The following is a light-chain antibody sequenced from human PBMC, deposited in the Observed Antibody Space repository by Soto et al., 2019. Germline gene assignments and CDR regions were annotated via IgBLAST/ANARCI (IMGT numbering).Light chain of an antibody. Sequence: EIVLTQSPGTLSLSPGERATLSCRASQSVSSNYLAWYQQKPGQAPRLLIYGASSRATSIPDRFSGSESGPDFTLTISRLEPEDVRVYYCQHYGRSAYTFGQGTTLEIK. CDR2: GAS. V-gene: IGKV3-20*01. CDR3: QHYGRSAYT. J-gene: IGKJ2*01. CDR1: QSVSSNY.